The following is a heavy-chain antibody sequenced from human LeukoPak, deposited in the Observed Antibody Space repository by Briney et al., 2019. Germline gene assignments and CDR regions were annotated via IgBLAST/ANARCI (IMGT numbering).Heavy chain of an antibody. CDR1: GGSLSTYY. J-gene: IGHJ4*02. CDR2: IYYSGST. D-gene: IGHD4-17*01. CDR3: ARSRRYGDYIDY. V-gene: IGHV4-59*08. Sequence: SETLSLTCTVAGGSLSTYYWSGIRQPPGKGLGWIGYIYYSGSTNYNPSLKSRVTISVDTSKNQFSLKLSSVTAADTAVYYCARSRRYGDYIDYWGQGTLVTVSS.